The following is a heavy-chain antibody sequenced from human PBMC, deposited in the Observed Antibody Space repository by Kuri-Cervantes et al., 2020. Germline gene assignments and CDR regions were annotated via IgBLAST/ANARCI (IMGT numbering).Heavy chain of an antibody. CDR3: ARDSEYYDILTGYSPYNWFDP. V-gene: IGHV1-3*01. CDR1: GYSFTDYA. D-gene: IGHD3-9*01. CDR2: INVGDGKT. J-gene: IGHJ5*02. Sequence: ASVKVSCKTSGYSFTDYAIHWVRQAPGQGLEWMAWINVGDGKTRLSKNFQGRVSITGDTSASTAYMELSSLRSEDTAVYYCARDSEYYDILTGYSPYNWFDPWGQGTLVTVSS.